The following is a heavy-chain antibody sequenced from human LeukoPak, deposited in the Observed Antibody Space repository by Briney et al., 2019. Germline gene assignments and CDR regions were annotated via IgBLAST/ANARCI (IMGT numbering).Heavy chain of an antibody. V-gene: IGHV4-39*01. J-gene: IGHJ2*01. CDR1: GGSISSSSYY. CDR3: ARQYIVVVQSRYFDL. Sequence: SETLSLTCTVSGGSISSSSYYWGWIRQPPGKGLEWIGSIYYSGSTYYNPSPKSRVTISVDTSKNQFSLKLSSVTAADTAVYYCARQYIVVVQSRYFDLWGRGTLVTVSS. D-gene: IGHD2-2*01. CDR2: IYYSGST.